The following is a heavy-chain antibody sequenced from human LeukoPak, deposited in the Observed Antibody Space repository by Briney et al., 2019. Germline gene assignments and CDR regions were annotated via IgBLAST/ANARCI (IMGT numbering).Heavy chain of an antibody. V-gene: IGHV3-30*18. CDR1: GXTFSSYG. J-gene: IGHJ4*02. CDR3: AKAGEMATIGY. D-gene: IGHD5-24*01. Sequence: SGGSLRLSWAASGXTFSSYGVHWVRQAPGKGLEWVAVISYDGSNKYYADSVKGRFTISRDNSKNTLYLQMNSLRAEDTAVYYCAKAGEMATIGYWGQGTLVTVSS. CDR2: ISYDGSNK.